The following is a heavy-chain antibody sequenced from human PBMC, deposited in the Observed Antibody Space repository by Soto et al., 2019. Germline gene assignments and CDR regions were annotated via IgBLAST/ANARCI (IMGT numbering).Heavy chain of an antibody. D-gene: IGHD5-12*01. Sequence: QLQLQESGPGLVKPSETLSLTCTVSGGSISSSSYYWGWIRQPPGKGLEWIGSIYYSGSSYYNPSRKRGVTITLDTSQQQFSLKLSAVTAADTAVYYCASHGCSGYDLGVPFDYLGQGTLVTVSS. CDR3: ASHGCSGYDLGVPFDY. CDR2: IYYSGSS. CDR1: GGSISSSSYY. V-gene: IGHV4-39*01. J-gene: IGHJ4*02.